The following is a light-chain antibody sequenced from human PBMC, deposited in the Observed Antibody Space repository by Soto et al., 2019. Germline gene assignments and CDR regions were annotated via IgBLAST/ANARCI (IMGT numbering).Light chain of an antibody. V-gene: IGLV2-11*01. J-gene: IGLJ3*02. CDR1: SSDVGGYNY. Sequence: QSALTQPRLVSGSPGQSVTISCTGTSSDVGGYNYVSWYQQHPGKAPKLMIYDVTKRPSGVPDRLSGSKSGNTASLTISGLQAEDEADYYCCSYAGSYSWVFGGGTKLTVL. CDR3: CSYAGSYSWV. CDR2: DVT.